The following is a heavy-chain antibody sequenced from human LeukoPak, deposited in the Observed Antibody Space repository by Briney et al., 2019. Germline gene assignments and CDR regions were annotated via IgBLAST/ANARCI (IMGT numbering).Heavy chain of an antibody. Sequence: ASVKVSCKGSGYTFTSYYMHWVRQGPGQGLEWMGIINPSGGSTSYAQKFQGRVTMTRYTSTNTVYMELSSLRSEDTAVFYCVRGASSIAALNPFWYFDLWGRGTLVTVSS. J-gene: IGHJ2*01. D-gene: IGHD6-6*01. CDR2: INPSGGST. V-gene: IGHV1-46*01. CDR3: VRGASSIAALNPFWYFDL. CDR1: GYTFTSYY.